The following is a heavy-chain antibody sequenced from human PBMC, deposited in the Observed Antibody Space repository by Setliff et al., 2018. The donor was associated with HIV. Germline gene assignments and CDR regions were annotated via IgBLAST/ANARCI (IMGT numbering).Heavy chain of an antibody. CDR2: TYYSGST. CDR1: GGSISSGGFY. Sequence: SETLSLTCSVSGGSISSGGFYWSWIRQHPGKGLEWIGYTYYSGSTYYNPSLKSRVTISIDTSENQFSLKLSSVTAADTAVYFCARVRTGDRSFDFWGQGTLVTVSS. D-gene: IGHD1-1*01. J-gene: IGHJ4*02. CDR3: ARVRTGDRSFDF. V-gene: IGHV4-31*03.